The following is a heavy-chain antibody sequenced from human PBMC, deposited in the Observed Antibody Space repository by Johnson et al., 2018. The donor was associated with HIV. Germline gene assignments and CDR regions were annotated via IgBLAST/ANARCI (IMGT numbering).Heavy chain of an antibody. CDR2: ISYDGSNK. J-gene: IGHJ3*02. CDR1: GFTFSSYA. D-gene: IGHD3-9*01. Sequence: QVQLVESGGGVVQPGRSLRLSCAASGFTFSSYAMHWVRQAPGKGLEWVAVISYDGSNKYYADSVTGRFTISRDNSKNTLYLQMNSLRAEDTAVYYCARVLTTRGAFDIWGQGTMVTVSS. V-gene: IGHV3-30-3*01. CDR3: ARVLTTRGAFDI.